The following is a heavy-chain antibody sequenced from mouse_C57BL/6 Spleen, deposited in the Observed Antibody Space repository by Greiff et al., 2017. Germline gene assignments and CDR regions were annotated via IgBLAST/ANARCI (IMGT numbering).Heavy chain of an antibody. D-gene: IGHD2-4*01. J-gene: IGHJ4*01. CDR1: GYTFTSYW. Sequence: QVQLQQPGAELVKPGASVKMSCKASGYTFTSYWITWVKQRPGQGLEWIGDIYPGSGSTNYNEKFKSKATLTVDTSSNTAYMQLSSLTSEDSAVYDCARGIYYDYEGAMDYWGQGTSVTVSS. V-gene: IGHV1-55*01. CDR3: ARGIYYDYEGAMDY. CDR2: IYPGSGST.